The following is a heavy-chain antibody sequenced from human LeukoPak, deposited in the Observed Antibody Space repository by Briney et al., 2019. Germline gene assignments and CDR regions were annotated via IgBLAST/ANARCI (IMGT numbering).Heavy chain of an antibody. J-gene: IGHJ6*04. Sequence: GGSLRLSCAASGFTFSSYEMNWVRQAPGKGLEWVSYIGSSGSTIYYPDSVKGRFTISRDNAKNSLYLQMNSLRAEDTAVYYCAELGITMIGGVWGKGTTVTISS. CDR3: AELGITMIGGV. CDR1: GFTFSSYE. V-gene: IGHV3-48*03. D-gene: IGHD3-10*02. CDR2: IGSSGSTI.